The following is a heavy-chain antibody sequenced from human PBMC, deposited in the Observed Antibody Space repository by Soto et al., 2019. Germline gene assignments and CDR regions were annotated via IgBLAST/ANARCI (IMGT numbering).Heavy chain of an antibody. CDR3: ASRSVPGYSYGEGFDY. V-gene: IGHV3-30-3*01. D-gene: IGHD5-18*01. Sequence: QVQLVESGGGVVQPGRSLRLSCAASGFTFSTYTMHWVRQAPGEGLEWVGLISYDGSNEHYADSVKGRFTISRDNSKNTLYLQMNSLRAEDTAVYYCASRSVPGYSYGEGFDYWGQGTLVTASS. CDR2: ISYDGSNE. J-gene: IGHJ4*02. CDR1: GFTFSTYT.